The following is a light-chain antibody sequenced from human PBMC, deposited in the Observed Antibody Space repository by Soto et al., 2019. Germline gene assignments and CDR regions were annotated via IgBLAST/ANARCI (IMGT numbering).Light chain of an antibody. CDR3: QQYNNWPQT. J-gene: IGKJ1*01. Sequence: ILMTQSPGTLSVSPGERVTLSCRASQSVRSKLVWYQRKPGQAPRLLIYDASTRATGIPARFSGSGSGTDFTLTISGLQSEDFAVYYCQQYNNWPQTFGQGTKVDIK. V-gene: IGKV3-15*01. CDR2: DAS. CDR1: QSVRSK.